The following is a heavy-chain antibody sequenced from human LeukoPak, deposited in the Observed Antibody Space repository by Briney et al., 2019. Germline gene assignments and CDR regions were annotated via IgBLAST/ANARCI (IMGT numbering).Heavy chain of an antibody. CDR1: GGSISSGGYY. V-gene: IGHV4-31*03. Sequence: SETLSLTCTVSGGSISSGGYYWSWIRQHPGKGLEWIGYIHYSGTTYYNPSLKSRVTISVDTSKNQFSLKLSSVTAADTAVYYCAREDREGYYFDYWGQGTLVTVSS. D-gene: IGHD3-10*01. J-gene: IGHJ4*02. CDR3: AREDREGYYFDY. CDR2: IHYSGTT.